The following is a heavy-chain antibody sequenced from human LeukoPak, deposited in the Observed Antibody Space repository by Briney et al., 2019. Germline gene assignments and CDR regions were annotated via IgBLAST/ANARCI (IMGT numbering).Heavy chain of an antibody. V-gene: IGHV1-69*13. CDR2: IIPIFGTA. CDR1: GGTFISYA. Sequence: SVTVSCKASGGTFISYAISWVRQAPGQGLEWMGGIIPIFGTANYAQKFQGRVTITADESTSAAYMELSSLRSEDTAVYYCAREESGYYYDYWGQGTLVTVSS. D-gene: IGHD3-22*01. CDR3: AREESGYYYDY. J-gene: IGHJ4*02.